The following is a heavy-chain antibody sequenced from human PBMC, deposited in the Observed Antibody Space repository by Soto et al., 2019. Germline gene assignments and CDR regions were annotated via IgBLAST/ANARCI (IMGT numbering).Heavy chain of an antibody. CDR2: ISYDGSNK. D-gene: IGHD4-17*01. J-gene: IGHJ4*02. CDR3: AKSYDYGDYLTDY. Sequence: GGSLRLSCAASGFTFSSYGMHWVRQAPGKGLEWVAVISYDGSNKYYADSVKGRFTISRDNSKNTLYLQMNSLRAEDTAVYYCAKSYDYGDYLTDYWGQGTLVTVSS. V-gene: IGHV3-30*18. CDR1: GFTFSSYG.